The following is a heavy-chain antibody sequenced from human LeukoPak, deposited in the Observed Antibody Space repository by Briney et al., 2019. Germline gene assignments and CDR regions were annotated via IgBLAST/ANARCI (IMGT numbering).Heavy chain of an antibody. Sequence: GGSLRLSCAASGFTFDDYAMHWVRQAPGKGLEWVSGISWNSGSIGYADSVKGRFTISRDNAKNSLYLQMNSLRAEDTALYYCAKGSRAAGYYFDYWGQGTLVTVSS. CDR1: GFTFDDYA. CDR2: ISWNSGSI. V-gene: IGHV3-9*01. D-gene: IGHD6-25*01. J-gene: IGHJ4*02. CDR3: AKGSRAAGYYFDY.